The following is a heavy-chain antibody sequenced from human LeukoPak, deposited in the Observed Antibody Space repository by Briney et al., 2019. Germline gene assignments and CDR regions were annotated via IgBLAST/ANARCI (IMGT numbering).Heavy chain of an antibody. J-gene: IGHJ4*02. CDR3: TRDLEY. CDR2: IDYGGSVT. V-gene: IGHV3-48*01. Sequence: PGGPLRLSCSASGFTFTAYTMNWVRQAPGKGPEWVSYIDYGGSVTHYADSVKGRFTISRDNAENSLYLQMNSLRVEDTAVYYCTRDLEYWSQGVQVTVSS. CDR1: GFTFTAYT.